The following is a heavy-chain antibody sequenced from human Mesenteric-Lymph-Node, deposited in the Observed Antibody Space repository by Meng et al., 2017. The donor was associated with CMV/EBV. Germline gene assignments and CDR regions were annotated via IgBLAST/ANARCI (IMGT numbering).Heavy chain of an antibody. Sequence: GGSLRLSCEASGFTYSADGMHWVRQAPGRGLGWLASVLSDGTSKDYAGSLKGRFTVSRDNSKNTLYVEMNGLRAEDTAVYYCARQAPVPMSVFYDYWGRGTLVTVSS. V-gene: IGHV3-30*03. D-gene: IGHD2-2*01. CDR2: VLSDGTSK. CDR1: GFTYSADG. J-gene: IGHJ4*02. CDR3: ARQAPVPMSVFYDY.